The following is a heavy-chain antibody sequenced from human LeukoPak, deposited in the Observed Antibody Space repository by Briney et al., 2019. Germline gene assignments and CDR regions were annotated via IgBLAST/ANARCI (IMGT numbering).Heavy chain of an antibody. V-gene: IGHV3-21*01. Sequence: KAGGSLRLSCAASGFTFSSYSMNWVRQAPGKGLEWVSSISSSSSYIHYADSVKGRFTISRDNAKNSLYLQMNSLRAEDTAVYYCARDGPVSHFDYWGQGTLVTVSS. CDR3: ARDGPVSHFDY. J-gene: IGHJ4*02. D-gene: IGHD2-8*01. CDR1: GFTFSSYS. CDR2: ISSSSSYI.